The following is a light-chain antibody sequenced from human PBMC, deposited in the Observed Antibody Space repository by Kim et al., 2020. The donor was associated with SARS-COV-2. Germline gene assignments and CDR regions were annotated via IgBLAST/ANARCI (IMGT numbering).Light chain of an antibody. J-gene: IGLJ1*01. Sequence: SSELTQDPAVSVALGQTVRITCQGDSLRSYYASWYQQKPGQAPVLVIYGKNHRPSGIPDRFSGSSSGNTASLTITGAQAEDEADYYCNSRDSSGNQRVFG. CDR2: GKN. CDR3: NSRDSSGNQRV. V-gene: IGLV3-19*01. CDR1: SLRSYY.